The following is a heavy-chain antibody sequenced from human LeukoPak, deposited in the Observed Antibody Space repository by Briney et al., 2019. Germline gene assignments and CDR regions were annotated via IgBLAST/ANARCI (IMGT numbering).Heavy chain of an antibody. V-gene: IGHV3-11*04. J-gene: IGHJ4*02. CDR2: ISRSGITI. CDR1: GFTFTDYY. D-gene: IGHD2-21*02. CDR3: AKDQVAYCGGDCSNIDY. Sequence: GGSLRLSCAASGFTFTDYYMTWIRQAPGMGLEWISYISRSGITIKYADSVKGRFTISRDNAKNSLYLQMNSLRAEDSAVYYCAKDQVAYCGGDCSNIDYWGQGTLVTVSS.